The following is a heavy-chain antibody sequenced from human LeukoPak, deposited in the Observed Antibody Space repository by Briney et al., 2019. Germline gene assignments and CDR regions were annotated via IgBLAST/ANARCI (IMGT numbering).Heavy chain of an antibody. D-gene: IGHD7-27*01. Sequence: PGGSLRLSCAASGFTFSGHVMHWVRQAPGKGLEWVAFIRVDASDKYYADSVRGRFTFSRDNSKDTLYLQMNSLRADDTAVYYCVKDGTHWDFDYWGRGALVTVSS. CDR1: GFTFSGHV. V-gene: IGHV3-30*02. CDR2: IRVDASDK. J-gene: IGHJ4*02. CDR3: VKDGTHWDFDY.